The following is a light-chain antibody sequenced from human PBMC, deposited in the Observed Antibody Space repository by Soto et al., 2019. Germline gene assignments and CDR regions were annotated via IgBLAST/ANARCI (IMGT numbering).Light chain of an antibody. CDR3: SSCTITNTWV. CDR1: SGYVGTYSL. J-gene: IGLJ3*02. Sequence: QSALAQPASVSGSPGQSITISCAGASGYVGTYSLVSWYQQHPGKAPKVVIYEVSNRPSGVSNRFSGSKSGNTASLTISGLQAEDEADYYCSSCTITNTWVFGGGTKLTVL. V-gene: IGLV2-14*02. CDR2: EVS.